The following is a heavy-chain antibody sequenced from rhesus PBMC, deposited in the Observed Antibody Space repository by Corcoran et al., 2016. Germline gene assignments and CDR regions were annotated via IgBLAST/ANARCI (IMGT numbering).Heavy chain of an antibody. CDR3: AKDGVVVSATPGYFEF. J-gene: IGHJ1*01. CDR1: GFTFSSYG. D-gene: IGHD2-8*01. CDR2: IRNGGGT. Sequence: EVQLVESGGGLVQPGGSLRLSCAASGFTFSSYGMSWVRQAPGKGLEWVSYIRNGGGTPYYADSVKGRFTISRDNSKNTLSLQMNSLRAEDTAVYYCAKDGVVVSATPGYFEFWGQGALVTVSS. V-gene: IGHV3S5*01.